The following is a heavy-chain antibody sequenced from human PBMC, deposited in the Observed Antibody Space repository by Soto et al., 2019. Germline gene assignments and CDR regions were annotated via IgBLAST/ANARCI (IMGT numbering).Heavy chain of an antibody. CDR2: IYNSGST. D-gene: IGHD3-10*01. J-gene: IGHJ3*02. CDR1: GGSISSGGYY. Sequence: QVQLQESGPGLVKPSQTLSLTCTVSGGSISSGGYYWSWIRQHPGKGLEWIGYIYNSGSTYYNPSLKSRVSISLDTSKNQFSLKLSSVTAAYTAVYYCAKDRAGFIMGSGVFDIWGQGTMVTVSS. CDR3: AKDRAGFIMGSGVFDI. V-gene: IGHV4-31*03.